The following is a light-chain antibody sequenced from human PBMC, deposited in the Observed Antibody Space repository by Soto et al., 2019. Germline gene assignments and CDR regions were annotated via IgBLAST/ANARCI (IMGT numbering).Light chain of an antibody. CDR1: QSVSSY. CDR2: DAS. V-gene: IGKV3-11*01. CDR3: QQRSNSYT. J-gene: IGKJ4*01. Sequence: EIVLTQSPATLSLSPGERATLSCRASQSVSSYLAWYQQKPGQAPRLLIYDASNRATGIPARFSGSGSGTDFPLTNSSLEPEDFAVYYCQQRSNSYTFGGGTKVEIK.